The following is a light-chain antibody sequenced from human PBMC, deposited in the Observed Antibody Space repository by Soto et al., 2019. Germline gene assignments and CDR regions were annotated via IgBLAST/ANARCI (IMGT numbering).Light chain of an antibody. CDR2: DAS. Sequence: DIPMTPKTSTLSASVGDRVTINCRASQSISSWLAWYQQKPGKAPKLLIYDASSLESGVPSRFSGSGSGTEFTLTISSLQPDDFATYYCQQYNSYSWTFGQGTKVDI. V-gene: IGKV1-5*01. CDR3: QQYNSYSWT. J-gene: IGKJ1*01. CDR1: QSISSW.